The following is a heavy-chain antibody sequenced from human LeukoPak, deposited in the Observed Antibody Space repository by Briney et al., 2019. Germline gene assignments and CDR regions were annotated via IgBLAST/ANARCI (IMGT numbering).Heavy chain of an antibody. CDR2: IKQDGSEK. V-gene: IGHV3-7*01. Sequence: GGSLRLSCAASGFTFSSYGMHWVRQAPGKGLEWVANIKQDGSEKYYVDSVKGRFTISRDNAKNSLYLQMNSLRAEDTAVYYCASRRYWGQGTLVTVSS. CDR3: ASRRY. CDR1: GFTFSSYG. J-gene: IGHJ4*02.